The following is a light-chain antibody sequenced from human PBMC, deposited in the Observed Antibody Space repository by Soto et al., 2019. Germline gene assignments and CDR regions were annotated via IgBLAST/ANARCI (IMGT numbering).Light chain of an antibody. J-gene: IGKJ1*01. CDR3: HQSYGSSWT. CDR2: AAS. CDR1: QSISFY. V-gene: IGKV1-39*01. Sequence: DIQMTQSPISLSASVGDRVTITCRASQSISFYLNWYQQKPGNAPKLLISAASTLESGVPSRFSGIGSGTDFALTINSLQPEDFATYFCHQSYGSSWTFGQGTKVEIK.